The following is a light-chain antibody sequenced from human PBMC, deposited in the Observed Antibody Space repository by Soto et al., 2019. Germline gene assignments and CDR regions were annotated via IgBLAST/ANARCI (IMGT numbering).Light chain of an antibody. V-gene: IGKV1-5*01. CDR1: QSIRHY. CDR2: GAS. J-gene: IGKJ1*01. Sequence: DIQMTQSHPTLSASVGDRVTITCRPSQSIRHYLAWYQQMPGKAPKLLIYGASTLQSGVPSRFSGSGSGTEFTLTISSLQPDDFGTYFCQHHNSYSQTFGQGTKVEIK. CDR3: QHHNSYSQT.